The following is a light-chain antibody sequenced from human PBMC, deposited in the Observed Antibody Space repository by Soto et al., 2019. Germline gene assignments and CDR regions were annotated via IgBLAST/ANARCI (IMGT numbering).Light chain of an antibody. Sequence: EIVFAQSPGTLSLSPGERATLSCRASQSVTNSFLAWYQQNPGQAPRLLIYGASRRATGIPDRFSGSGSGTDFTLTISRLEPEDFAVYYCQKHSNWPPITFGQGTRLDIK. V-gene: IGKV3D-20*02. CDR2: GAS. J-gene: IGKJ5*01. CDR1: QSVTNSF. CDR3: QKHSNWPPIT.